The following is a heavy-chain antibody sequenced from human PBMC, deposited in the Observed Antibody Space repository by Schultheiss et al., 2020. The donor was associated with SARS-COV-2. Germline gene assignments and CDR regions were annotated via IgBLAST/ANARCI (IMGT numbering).Heavy chain of an antibody. D-gene: IGHD3-22*01. CDR2: IHGTTSPI. CDR3: AKDPPYYYDSSGYYEGEDY. V-gene: IGHV3-48*04. Sequence: GGSLRLSCAASGFTFSIHSMNWVRQAPGKGLEWVSYIHGTTSPIYYTDSVKGRFTISRDNAKNSLYLQMNSLRAEDTAVYYCAKDPPYYYDSSGYYEGEDYWGQGTLVTVSS. CDR1: GFTFSIHS. J-gene: IGHJ4*02.